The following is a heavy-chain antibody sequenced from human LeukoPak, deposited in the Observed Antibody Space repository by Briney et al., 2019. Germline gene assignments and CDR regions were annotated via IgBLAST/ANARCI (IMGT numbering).Heavy chain of an antibody. D-gene: IGHD3-3*01. CDR1: GGSFTTYA. V-gene: IGHV1-69*05. Sequence: GASVKVSCKASGGSFTTYAISWVRQAPGQGLEWMGWIIPIFNKTSYAQDFQDRLVITTDTSTATAYMDLNSLTSDDTAVYYCAKGRLGFLRPFDHWGQGTPVTVSS. J-gene: IGHJ4*02. CDR3: AKGRLGFLRPFDH. CDR2: IIPIFNKT.